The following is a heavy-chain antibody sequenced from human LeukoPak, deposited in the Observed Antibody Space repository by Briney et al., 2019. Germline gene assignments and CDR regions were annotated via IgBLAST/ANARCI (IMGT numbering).Heavy chain of an antibody. CDR2: IYYSGST. CDR1: GGSISSYY. CDR3: ARVRAVAGTGLNYYYYYYMDV. D-gene: IGHD6-19*01. Sequence: SETLSLTCTVSGGSISSYYWSWIRQPPGKGLEWIGYIYYSGSTNYKPSLKSRVTISVDTSKNQFSLKLSSVTAADTAVYYCARVRAVAGTGLNYYYYYYMDVWGKGTTVTVSS. J-gene: IGHJ6*03. V-gene: IGHV4-59*01.